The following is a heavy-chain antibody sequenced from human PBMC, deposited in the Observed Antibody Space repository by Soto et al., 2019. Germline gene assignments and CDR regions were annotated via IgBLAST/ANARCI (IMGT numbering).Heavy chain of an antibody. D-gene: IGHD3-3*01. J-gene: IGHJ6*02. V-gene: IGHV4-30-4*01. CDR2: IYYSGST. Sequence: PSETLSLTCTVSGGSISSGDYYWGWIRQPPGKGLEWIGYIYYSGSTYYNPSLKSRVTISVDTSKNHFSLNLSSVTAADTAIYYCARRGMFYDFWSGYSSYYYYAMDVWGQGTTVTVS. CDR1: GGSISSGDYY. CDR3: ARRGMFYDFWSGYSSYYYYAMDV.